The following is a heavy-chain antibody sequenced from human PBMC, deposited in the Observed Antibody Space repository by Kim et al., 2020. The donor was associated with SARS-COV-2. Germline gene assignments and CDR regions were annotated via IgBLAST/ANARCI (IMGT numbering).Heavy chain of an antibody. D-gene: IGHD3-22*01. V-gene: IGHV3-13*01. CDR3: ARGSSSGYTPWYFDL. Sequence: GSVTGRFTISRDNAKNSLYLQMNSLRAGDTAVYYCARGSSSGYTPWYFDLWGRGTLVTVSS. J-gene: IGHJ2*01.